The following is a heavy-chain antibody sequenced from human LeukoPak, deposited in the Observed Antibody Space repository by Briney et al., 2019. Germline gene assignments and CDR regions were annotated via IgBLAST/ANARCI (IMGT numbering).Heavy chain of an antibody. CDR1: GGSISSYY. V-gene: IGHV4-59*08. CDR2: IHYNGNT. CDR3: ARIPDISGWPFDY. J-gene: IGHJ4*02. Sequence: SETLSLTCTVSGGSISSYYWNWIRQPPGKGLEWIGYIHYNGNTNYNPSLMSRVTMSVDTSENQFSLILTSVTAADTAVYYCARIPDISGWPFDYWGQGTLVTVSS. D-gene: IGHD6-25*01.